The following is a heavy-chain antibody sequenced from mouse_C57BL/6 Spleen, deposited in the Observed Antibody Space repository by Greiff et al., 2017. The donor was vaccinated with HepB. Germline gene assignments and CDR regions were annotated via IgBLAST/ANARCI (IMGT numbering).Heavy chain of an antibody. J-gene: IGHJ2*01. D-gene: IGHD2-2*01. CDR2: LDPETGGT. CDR1: GYTFTDYE. Sequence: LQQSGAELVRPGASVTLSCKASGYTFTDYEMHWVKQTPVHGLEWIGALDPETGGTAYNQKFKGKAILTADKSSSTAYMELRSLTSEDSAVYYCTRQIYYGYGDFDYWGQGTTLTVSS. V-gene: IGHV1-15*01. CDR3: TRQIYYGYGDFDY.